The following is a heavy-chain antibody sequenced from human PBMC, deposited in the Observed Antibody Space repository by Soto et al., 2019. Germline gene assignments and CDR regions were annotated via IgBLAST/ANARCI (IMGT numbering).Heavy chain of an antibody. CDR2: VYHRGST. J-gene: IGHJ6*02. CDR1: GGSISSSNW. Sequence: QVQLQESGPGLVKPSVTLSLTCAVSGGSISSSNWWSWVRQPPGKGLEWIGEVYHRGSTNYNPSLESRFTISVDETKNQFSLKLSAVTDADTAGYYCVRCWGYYGSGSYVMDVWGQETTVTVSS. CDR3: VRCWGYYGSGSYVMDV. V-gene: IGHV4-4*02. D-gene: IGHD3-10*01.